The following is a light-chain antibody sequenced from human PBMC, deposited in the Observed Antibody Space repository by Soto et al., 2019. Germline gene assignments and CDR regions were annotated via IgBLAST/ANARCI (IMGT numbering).Light chain of an antibody. CDR1: QSVSSSY. V-gene: IGKV3-20*01. CDR2: GAS. Sequence: EIVLTQSPGTLSLSPGERATLSCRASQSVSSSYLAWYQQKPGQAPRLLIYGASSRATGIPDRFSGSGSGTDFTLTISRLEPEDFAVSYCQQYGSKGWTFGQGTKVEIK. J-gene: IGKJ1*01. CDR3: QQYGSKGWT.